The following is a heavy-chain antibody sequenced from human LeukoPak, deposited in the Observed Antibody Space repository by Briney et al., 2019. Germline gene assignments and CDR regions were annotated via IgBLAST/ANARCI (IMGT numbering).Heavy chain of an antibody. Sequence: GASVKVSCKASGYTFTSYYMHWVRQAPGQGLEWMGIINPSGGSTSYAQKFQGRVTMTRDMSTSTVYMELSSLRSEDTAVYYCAKDLYCSGGSCRTLFDYWGQGTLVTVSS. J-gene: IGHJ4*02. CDR2: INPSGGST. D-gene: IGHD2-15*01. CDR3: AKDLYCSGGSCRTLFDY. CDR1: GYTFTSYY. V-gene: IGHV1-46*01.